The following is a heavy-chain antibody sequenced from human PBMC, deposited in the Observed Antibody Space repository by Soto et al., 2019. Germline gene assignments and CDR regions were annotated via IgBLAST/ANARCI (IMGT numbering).Heavy chain of an antibody. D-gene: IGHD1-26*01. V-gene: IGHV3-30*03. Sequence: GGSLRLSCAASGFTFNTYGMHWVRRAPGKGLEWVAAISYDGINKYYVDSVKGRFTISRDNSKNTLYVQMNSLRAEDTALYYCARSPQPTRGIHWYFDLWGRGILVTVSS. CDR1: GFTFNTYG. CDR3: ARSPQPTRGIHWYFDL. J-gene: IGHJ2*01. CDR2: ISYDGINK.